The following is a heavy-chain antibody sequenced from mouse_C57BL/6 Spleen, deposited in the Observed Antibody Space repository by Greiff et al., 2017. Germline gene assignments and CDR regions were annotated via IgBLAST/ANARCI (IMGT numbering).Heavy chain of an antibody. Sequence: EVKLMESGAGLVKPGGSLKLSCAASGFTFTSYTMSWVRQTPEKRLEWVATISAGGGDTYYPHRLKGRFTISRDNSSNTPYLQLSSLRSEDTALYYGARHEGDYLDYWGQGTTLTVSS. V-gene: IGHV5-9*01. J-gene: IGHJ2*01. CDR1: GFTFTSYT. CDR3: ARHEGDYLDY. CDR2: ISAGGGDT.